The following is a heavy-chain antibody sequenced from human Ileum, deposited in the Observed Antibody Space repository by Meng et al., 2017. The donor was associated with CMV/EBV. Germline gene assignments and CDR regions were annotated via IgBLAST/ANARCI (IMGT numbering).Heavy chain of an antibody. CDR3: ARVFSSGWSYGMDV. V-gene: IGHV4-59*01. CDR2: IYYSGST. CDR1: GGSISSYY. J-gene: IGHJ6*02. D-gene: IGHD6-19*01. Sequence: SETLSLTCTVPGGSISSYYWSWIRQPPGKGLEWIGYIYYSGSTNYNPSLKSRVTISVDTSKNQFSLKLCSVTAADTSVYYCARVFSSGWSYGMDVWGQGTTVTVSS.